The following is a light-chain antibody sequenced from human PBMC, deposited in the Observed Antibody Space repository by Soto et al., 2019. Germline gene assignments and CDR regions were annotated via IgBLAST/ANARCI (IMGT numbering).Light chain of an antibody. V-gene: IGKV3-20*01. CDR2: GAS. CDR1: QSVSSSY. CDR3: QQYGSSSYP. Sequence: EIVLTQSPGTLSLSPGERATLSCRASQSVSSSYLDWYQQKPGQAPRLLIYGASSRATGIPERFSGSGSGTDFTLTISRLELKDYAVYYCQQYGSSSYPFGQGTKLEIK. J-gene: IGKJ2*01.